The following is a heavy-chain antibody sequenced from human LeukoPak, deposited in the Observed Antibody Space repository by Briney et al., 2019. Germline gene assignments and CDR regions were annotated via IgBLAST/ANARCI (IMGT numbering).Heavy chain of an antibody. Sequence: ASVTVSCKASGYTFTGYYMHWVRQAPGQGLAWMGWINPNNGDTNHAQKLQGRVTMNRDTSISTAYMELSRLTSGDTAVYYCARGRGSTSSNFDYWGQGTLVTVFS. D-gene: IGHD2-2*01. CDR1: GYTFTGYY. CDR2: INPNNGDT. CDR3: ARGRGSTSSNFDY. V-gene: IGHV1-2*02. J-gene: IGHJ4*02.